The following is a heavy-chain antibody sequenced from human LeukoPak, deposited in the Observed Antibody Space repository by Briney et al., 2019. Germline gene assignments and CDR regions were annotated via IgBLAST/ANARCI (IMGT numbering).Heavy chain of an antibody. Sequence: KSSETLSLTCAVPGGSISNYYWSWVREPAGEGLELIWRVYSSGSTNYNPSLKSRVTMSVDTSKNQFSLKLSSVTAADTAAYYCARHYCGGDCYSRWYFDLWGRGTLVTVSS. D-gene: IGHD2-21*02. CDR3: ARHYCGGDCYSRWYFDL. J-gene: IGHJ2*01. CDR2: VYSSGST. CDR1: GGSISNYY. V-gene: IGHV4-4*07.